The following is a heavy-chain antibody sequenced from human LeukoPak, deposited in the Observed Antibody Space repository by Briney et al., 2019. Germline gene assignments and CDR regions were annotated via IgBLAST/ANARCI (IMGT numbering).Heavy chain of an antibody. J-gene: IGHJ3*02. CDR3: ARAIYYDSSGLDI. CDR2: IYHSGST. CDR1: GYSISSGYY. Sequence: SETLSLTCTVSGYSISSGYYWGWIRQPPGKGLEWIGSIYHSGSTYYNPSLKSRVTISVDTSKNQFSLKLSSVTAADTAVYYCARAIYYDSSGLDIWGQGTMVTVSS. V-gene: IGHV4-38-2*02. D-gene: IGHD3-22*01.